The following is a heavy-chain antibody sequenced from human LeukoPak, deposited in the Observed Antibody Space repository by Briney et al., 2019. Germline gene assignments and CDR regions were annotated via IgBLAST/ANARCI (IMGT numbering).Heavy chain of an antibody. D-gene: IGHD1-14*01. CDR2: IYYSGST. V-gene: IGHV4-39*01. J-gene: IGHJ4*02. CDR3: ARFHDQYKYYFDY. Sequence: SETLSLTCTVSGGSISSSSYYWGWIRQPPGKGLEWIGSIYYSGSTYYNPSLKSRVTISVDTSKNQFSLKLSSVTAADTAVYYCARFHDQYKYYFDYWGQGTLVTVSS. CDR1: GGSISSSSYY.